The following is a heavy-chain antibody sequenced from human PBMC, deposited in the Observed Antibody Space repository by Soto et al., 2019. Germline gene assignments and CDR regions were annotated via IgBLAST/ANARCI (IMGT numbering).Heavy chain of an antibody. CDR3: ARDRSGVSIAAPFFGLDV. CDR2: IWFHGSDK. D-gene: IGHD3-10*01. CDR1: GFTFSSYG. Sequence: QVQLVESGGGVVQPGKSLRLSCAASGFTFSSYGMHWVRQAPGKGLEWVAVIWFHGSDKYYADSVKGQFIISRDNSKNTLFLQMNSLRAEDTAVYYCARDRSGVSIAAPFFGLDVWGQGTTVTVSS. V-gene: IGHV3-33*01. J-gene: IGHJ6*02.